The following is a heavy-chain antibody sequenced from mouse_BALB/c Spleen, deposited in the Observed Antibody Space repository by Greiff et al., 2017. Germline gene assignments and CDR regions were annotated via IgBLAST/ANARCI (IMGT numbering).Heavy chain of an antibody. D-gene: IGHD2-10*02. CDR2: ISSGGGST. CDR1: GFAFSSYD. CDR3: ARRQYGNYNYAMDY. J-gene: IGHJ4*01. V-gene: IGHV5-12-1*01. Sequence: EVKLMESGGGLVKPGGSLKLSCAASGFAFSSYDMSWVRQTPEKRLEWVAYISSGGGSTYYPDTVKGRFTISRDNAKNTLYLQMSGLKSEDTAMYYCARRQYGNYNYAMDYWGQGTSVTVSS.